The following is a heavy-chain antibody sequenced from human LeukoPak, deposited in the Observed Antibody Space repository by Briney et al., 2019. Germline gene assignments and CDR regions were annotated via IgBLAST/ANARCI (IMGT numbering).Heavy chain of an antibody. Sequence: GGSLRLSCAASGFTFSNAWMSWVRQAPGKGLEWVGGIKREGDDRTIDYAAPVKGILSTSRDDSKNALYLQMNRLKSEDTAVYYCTAGTGRSDFDYWGQGTLVTVSS. D-gene: IGHD3/OR15-3a*01. CDR2: IKREGDDRTI. CDR1: GFTFSNAW. J-gene: IGHJ4*02. V-gene: IGHV3-15*01. CDR3: TAGTGRSDFDY.